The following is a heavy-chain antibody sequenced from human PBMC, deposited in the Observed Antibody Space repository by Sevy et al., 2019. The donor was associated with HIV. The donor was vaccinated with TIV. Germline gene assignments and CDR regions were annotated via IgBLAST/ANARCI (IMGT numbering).Heavy chain of an antibody. CDR3: ARDLGAYCGGDCYFGRFDP. CDR1: GFTFSNYG. CDR2: IWSDGSKK. J-gene: IGHJ5*02. Sequence: GGSLRLSCAASGFTFSNYGMRWVRQVPGKGLEWVAIIWSDGSKKLHSDSVKGRFTISRDNSKNTLYLQMNSLKPEDTAVYYCARDLGAYCGGDCYFGRFDPWGQGTLVTVSS. V-gene: IGHV3-33*01. D-gene: IGHD2-21*02.